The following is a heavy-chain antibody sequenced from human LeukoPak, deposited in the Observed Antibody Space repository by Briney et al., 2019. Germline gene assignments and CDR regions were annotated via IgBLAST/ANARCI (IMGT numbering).Heavy chain of an antibody. V-gene: IGHV4-59*01. D-gene: IGHD3-22*01. CDR3: ARNGYYYDSSGYQYWYFDL. CDR2: IYYSGST. CDR1: GGSISSYY. J-gene: IGHJ2*01. Sequence: PSETLSLTCTVSGGSISSYYWSWIRQPPGKGLEWIGYIYYSGSTNYNPSLKSRVTISVDTSKNQFSLKLSSVTAADTAVYYCARNGYYYDSSGYQYWYFDLWGRGTLVTVSS.